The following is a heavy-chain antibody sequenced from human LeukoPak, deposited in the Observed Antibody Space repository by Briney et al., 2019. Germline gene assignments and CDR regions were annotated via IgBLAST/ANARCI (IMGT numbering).Heavy chain of an antibody. V-gene: IGHV4-34*01. Sequence: SETLSLTCAVYGESFSGYYWSWIRQPPGKGLEWIGEIDHSGSTNYNPSLKSRVTISVDTPKNQFSLKLSSVTAADTAVYYCARSGDYVFWFDPWGQGTLVTVSS. J-gene: IGHJ5*02. D-gene: IGHD4-17*01. CDR1: GESFSGYY. CDR3: ARSGDYVFWFDP. CDR2: IDHSGST.